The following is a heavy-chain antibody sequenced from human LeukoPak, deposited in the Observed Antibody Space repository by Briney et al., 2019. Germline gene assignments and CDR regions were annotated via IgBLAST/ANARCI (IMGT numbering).Heavy chain of an antibody. CDR3: ARGSSITIFVVVIPYYYMDV. J-gene: IGHJ6*03. CDR1: GYTFTSYG. V-gene: IGHV1-18*01. CDR2: ISAYNGNT. D-gene: IGHD3-3*01. Sequence: ASVKVSCKASGYTFTSYGISWVRQAPGQGLEWMGWISAYNGNTNYAQKLQGRVTMTTDTSTSTAYMELRSLRSDDTAMYYCARGSSITIFVVVIPYYYMDVWGKGTTVTVSS.